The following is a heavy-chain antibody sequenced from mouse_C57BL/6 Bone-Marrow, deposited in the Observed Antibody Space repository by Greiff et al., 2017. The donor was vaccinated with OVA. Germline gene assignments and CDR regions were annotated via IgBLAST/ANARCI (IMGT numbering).Heavy chain of an antibody. CDR2: IDPENGDT. Sequence: VQLKQSGAELVRPGASVKLSCTASGFNIKDDYMHWVKQRPEQGLEWIGWIDPENGDTEYASKFQGKATITADTSSNTAYLQLSSLTSEDTAVYYGTTGCNWFAYWGQGTLVTVSA. CDR3: TTGCNWFAY. V-gene: IGHV14-4*01. J-gene: IGHJ3*01. CDR1: GFNIKDDY.